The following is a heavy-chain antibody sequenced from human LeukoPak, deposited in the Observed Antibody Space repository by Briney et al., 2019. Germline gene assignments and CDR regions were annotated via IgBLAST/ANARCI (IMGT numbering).Heavy chain of an antibody. J-gene: IGHJ3*02. CDR3: ARAGGYCSSTSCYAGGSDAFDT. CDR2: ISAYNGNT. Sequence: ASVKVSCKASGYTFTSYGISWVRQAPGQGLEWMGWISAYNGNTNYAQKLQGRVTMTTDTSTSTAYMELRSLRSDDTAVYYCARAGGYCSSTSCYAGGSDAFDTWGQGTMVTVSS. CDR1: GYTFTSYG. V-gene: IGHV1-18*01. D-gene: IGHD2-2*01.